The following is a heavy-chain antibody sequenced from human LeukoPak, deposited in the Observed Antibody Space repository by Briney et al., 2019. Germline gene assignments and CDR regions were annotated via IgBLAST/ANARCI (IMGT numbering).Heavy chain of an antibody. V-gene: IGHV6-1*01. J-gene: IGHJ4*02. Sequence: SQTLSLTCAISGDSVSSNSVTWNWIRQSPSRGLEWLGRTYYRSKWYYHYAVSMKSRITVNPDTSKNQFSLQLNSVTPEDTAVYYCARTRDLGPDYWGQGTLVTVSS. CDR1: GDSVSSNSVT. CDR2: TYYRSKWYY. CDR3: ARTRDLGPDY. D-gene: IGHD1-26*01.